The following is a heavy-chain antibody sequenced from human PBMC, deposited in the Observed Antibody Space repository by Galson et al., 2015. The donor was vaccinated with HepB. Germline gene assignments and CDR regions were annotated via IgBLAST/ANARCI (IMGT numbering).Heavy chain of an antibody. CDR3: ARDLSAVAGNSYYYGMDI. CDR1: GYTFTGYY. V-gene: IGHV1-2*06. D-gene: IGHD6-19*01. J-gene: IGHJ6*02. CDR2: INPNSGGT. Sequence: SVKVSCKASGYTFTGYYMHWVRQAPGQGLEWMGRINPNSGGTNYAQKFQGRVTMTRDTSVSAAYMELSRLTSDDTAVYYCARDLSAVAGNSYYYGMDIWGQGTTVTAPS.